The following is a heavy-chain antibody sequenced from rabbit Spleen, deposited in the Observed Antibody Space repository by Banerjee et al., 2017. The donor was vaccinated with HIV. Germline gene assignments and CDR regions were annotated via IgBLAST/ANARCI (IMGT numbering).Heavy chain of an antibody. CDR1: GFTLSSYYM. Sequence: QEQLEESAGGLVQPGGSLKLSCKASGFTLSSYYMNWVRQAPGKGLEWIGCVDADSTDLTDYATWAKGRFTISKTSSTTVTLQMTSLTAADTATYFCARDTSSSFSSYGMDLWGPGTLVTVS. J-gene: IGHJ6*01. V-gene: IGHV1S45*01. CDR2: VDADSTDLT. CDR3: ARDTSSSFSSYGMDL. D-gene: IGHD1-1*01.